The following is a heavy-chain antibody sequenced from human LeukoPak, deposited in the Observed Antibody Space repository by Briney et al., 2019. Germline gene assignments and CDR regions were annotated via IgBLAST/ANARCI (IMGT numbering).Heavy chain of an antibody. Sequence: GGSLRLSCAASGFTFSSYAMSWVRQAPGKGLEWVANIKQDGSEKYYVDSVKGRFTISRDNAKNSLYLQMNSLRAEDTAVYYCATDDYDNSGQHYWGQGILVTVSS. CDR3: ATDDYDNSGQHY. D-gene: IGHD3-22*01. CDR2: IKQDGSEK. V-gene: IGHV3-7*04. CDR1: GFTFSSYA. J-gene: IGHJ4*02.